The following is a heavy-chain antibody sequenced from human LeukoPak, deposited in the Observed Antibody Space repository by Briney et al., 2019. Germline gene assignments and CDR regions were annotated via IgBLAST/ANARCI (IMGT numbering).Heavy chain of an antibody. J-gene: IGHJ4*02. CDR3: AKLAAAGNFDY. CDR2: IYQDGIEK. CDR1: GFTFNSHF. D-gene: IGHD6-13*01. V-gene: IGHV3-7*03. Sequence: GGSLRLSCVASGFTFNSHFMTWVRQAPGKGLEWVANIYQDGIEKYYVGSVRGRFTISRDNANNSLYLQMNSLRAEDTALYYCAKLAAAGNFDYWGQGTLVTVSS.